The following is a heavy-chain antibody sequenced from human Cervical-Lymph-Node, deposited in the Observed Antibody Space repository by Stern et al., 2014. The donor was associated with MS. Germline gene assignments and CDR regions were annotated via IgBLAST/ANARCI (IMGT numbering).Heavy chain of an antibody. CDR2: VHPTGST. V-gene: IGHV4-4*02. J-gene: IGHJ6*02. D-gene: IGHD4-11*01. Sequence: QLQLQESGPGLVKPSGTLSLTCAVFDDSLISTHRWSWVRQPPGKVLELIGEVHPTGSTNSTPSLQSPVTISIGTSQSQFSLKLSSVTAADTAIYYCAIERVDDYLSWSLTYFYYAMDAWGQGTTVIVSS. CDR1: DDSLISTHR. CDR3: AIERVDDYLSWSLTYFYYAMDA.